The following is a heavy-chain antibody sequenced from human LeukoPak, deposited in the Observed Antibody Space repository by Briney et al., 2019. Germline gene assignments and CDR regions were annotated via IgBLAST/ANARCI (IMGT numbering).Heavy chain of an antibody. J-gene: IGHJ4*02. CDR1: GYSISSGYY. CDR3: ARDSPYYYDSSGYQ. Sequence: SETLSLTCTVSGYSISSGYYWGWIRPPPGKGLEWIGSIYHSGSTYYNPSLKSRVTISVDTSKNQFSLKLSSVTAADTAVYYCARDSPYYYDSSGYQWGQGTLVTVSS. CDR2: IYHSGST. D-gene: IGHD3-22*01. V-gene: IGHV4-38-2*02.